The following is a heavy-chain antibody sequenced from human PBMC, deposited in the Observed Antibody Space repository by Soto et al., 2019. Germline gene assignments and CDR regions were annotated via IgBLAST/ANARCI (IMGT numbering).Heavy chain of an antibody. CDR1: GFTFDNAC. CDR3: DTILGIVVHGTFDC. D-gene: IGHD6-19*01. Sequence: WESXRLSCSSSGFTFDNACMSWFRQAPGKGLEWVGRIKSKTHGGTTEYAAAVKGRFTIARDDSKNTLYLQMNSLKTEDTAVYYCDTILGIVVHGTFDCWGQGTLVTVSS. CDR2: IKSKTHGGTT. J-gene: IGHJ4*02. V-gene: IGHV3-15*01.